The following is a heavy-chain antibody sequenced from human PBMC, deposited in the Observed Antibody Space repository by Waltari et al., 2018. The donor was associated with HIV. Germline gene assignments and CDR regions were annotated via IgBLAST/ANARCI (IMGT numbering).Heavy chain of an antibody. CDR2: IYYSGST. CDR1: GGSISSYY. V-gene: IGHV4-59*01. Sequence: QVQLQESGPGLVKPSETLSLTCTVSGGSISSYYWSWIRQPPGKGLEWIGDIYYSGSTNYNPSLKSRGTISVETSKNQFSLKLSSVTAADTAVYYWARDRTPYGMDVWGQGTTVTVSS. D-gene: IGHD2-15*01. CDR3: ARDRTPYGMDV. J-gene: IGHJ6*02.